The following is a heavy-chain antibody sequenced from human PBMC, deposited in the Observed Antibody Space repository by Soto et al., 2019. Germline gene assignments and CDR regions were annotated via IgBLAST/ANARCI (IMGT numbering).Heavy chain of an antibody. CDR2: ISYDGSNQ. V-gene: IGHV3-30-3*01. J-gene: IGHJ4*02. CDR3: ARDRGGVTGTTNDY. D-gene: IGHD1-7*01. Sequence: QVQLVESGGGVVQPGRSLRLSCAASGFTFSTYTMHWVRQAPGKGLEWVAVISYDGSNQYYVDSVKGRFTISRDNSKNTLYLQMNSLRAEDTAMYYCARDRGGVTGTTNDYWGQGTLVTVSS. CDR1: GFTFSTYT.